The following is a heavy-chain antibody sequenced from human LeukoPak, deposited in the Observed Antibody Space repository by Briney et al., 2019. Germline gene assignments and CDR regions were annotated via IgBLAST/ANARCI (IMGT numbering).Heavy chain of an antibody. CDR1: GGSISSSSYY. D-gene: IGHD3-22*01. J-gene: IGHJ4*02. V-gene: IGHV4-39*01. CDR2: IYYSGST. CDR3: ASDYYDSSGYVDY. Sequence: LETLSLTCTVSGGSISSSSYYWGWLRQPPGTGLEWIGSIYYSGSTYYNPSLKSRVTISVDTSKNQFSLKLSSVTAADTAVYYCASDYYDSSGYVDYWGQGTLVTVSS.